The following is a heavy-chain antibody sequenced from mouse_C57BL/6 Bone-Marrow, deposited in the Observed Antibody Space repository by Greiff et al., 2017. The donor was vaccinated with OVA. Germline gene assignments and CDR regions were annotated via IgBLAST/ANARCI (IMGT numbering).Heavy chain of an antibody. D-gene: IGHD2-5*01. CDR2: ISSGGSYT. CDR3: ARRSNLFDY. CDR1: GFTFSSYG. V-gene: IGHV5-6*01. J-gene: IGHJ2*01. Sequence: EVQVVESGGDLVKPGGSLKLSCAASGFTFSSYGMSWVRQTPDKRLEWVATISSGGSYTYYPDSVKGRFTISRDNAKNTLYLQMSSLKSEDTAMYYCARRSNLFDYWGQGTTLTVSS.